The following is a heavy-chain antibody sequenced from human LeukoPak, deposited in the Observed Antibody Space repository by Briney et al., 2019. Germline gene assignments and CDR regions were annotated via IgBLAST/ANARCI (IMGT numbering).Heavy chain of an antibody. Sequence: PGGSLRLSSAASGSTFTGYAMSWIRQAPGKGREWGSAISGSGGSTYYADSVKGRFTISRDNSKNTLYLQMNSLRAEDTAVYYCAKGAKYSGSSVFDYWGQGTLVTVSS. V-gene: IGHV3-23*01. D-gene: IGHD1-26*01. J-gene: IGHJ4*02. CDR1: GSTFTGYA. CDR3: AKGAKYSGSSVFDY. CDR2: ISGSGGST.